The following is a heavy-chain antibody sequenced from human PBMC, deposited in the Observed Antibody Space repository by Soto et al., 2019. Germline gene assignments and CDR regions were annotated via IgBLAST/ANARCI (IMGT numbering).Heavy chain of an antibody. CDR2: ISSGANT. V-gene: IGHV3-23*01. D-gene: IGHD1-1*01. CDR3: ARQRTLYYYYYMDV. J-gene: IGHJ6*03. CDR1: GFTFSSYA. Sequence: GGSLRLSCAASGFTFSSYAMSWVRQAPGKGLECVSSISSGANTYYTDSVRGRFTISRDNAKNSPYLQMNSLRAEDTAVYYCARQRTLYYYYYMDVWGKGTTVTVSS.